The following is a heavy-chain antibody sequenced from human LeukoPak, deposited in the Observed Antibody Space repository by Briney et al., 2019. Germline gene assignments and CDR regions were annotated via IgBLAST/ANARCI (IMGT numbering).Heavy chain of an antibody. Sequence: GGSLRLSCAASGFTFINYNMNWFRQAPGKGLEWVSSISSSSVYKYYADSVKGRFTISRDNAKNSLFLQMNRLRAEDTAVYYCAREMVFGEPWGQGTLVTVSS. CDR2: ISSSSVYK. D-gene: IGHD3-10*02. CDR3: AREMVFGEP. V-gene: IGHV3-21*01. CDR1: GFTFINYN. J-gene: IGHJ4*02.